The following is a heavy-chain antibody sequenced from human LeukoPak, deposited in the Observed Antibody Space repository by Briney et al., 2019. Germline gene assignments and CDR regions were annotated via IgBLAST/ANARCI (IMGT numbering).Heavy chain of an antibody. J-gene: IGHJ4*02. D-gene: IGHD1-26*01. CDR1: GYTFTGYY. CDR3: ARTVGGSYSPRFDY. CDR2: INPTSGGT. V-gene: IGHV1-2*06. Sequence: GASVKVSCKASGYTFTGYYMHWVRQAPGQGLEWMGRINPTSGGTNYAQKFQGRVTMTRDTSISTAYMELSRLRSDDTAVYYCARTVGGSYSPRFDYWGQGTLVTVSS.